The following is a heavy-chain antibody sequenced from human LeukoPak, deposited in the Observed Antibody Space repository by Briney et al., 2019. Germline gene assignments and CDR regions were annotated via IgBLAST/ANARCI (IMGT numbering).Heavy chain of an antibody. Sequence: TGGSLRLSCAASGFSFRTYTMNWVRQAPGKGLEWVSSITSSSDYKYYADSVKGRFTISRDNAKNTLYLQMNSLRAEDTAVYYCARDLRDYYDSSGPPGDYWGQGTLVTVSS. CDR3: ARDLRDYYDSSGPPGDY. CDR2: ITSSSDYK. D-gene: IGHD3-22*01. CDR1: GFSFRTYT. V-gene: IGHV3-21*01. J-gene: IGHJ4*02.